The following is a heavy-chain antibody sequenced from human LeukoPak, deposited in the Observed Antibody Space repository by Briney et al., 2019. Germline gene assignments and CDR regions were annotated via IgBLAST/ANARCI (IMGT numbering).Heavy chain of an antibody. CDR2: IIPNLDSP. CDR3: ARGSSSWQIDY. J-gene: IGHJ4*02. CDR1: GGTFGKDA. Sequence: ASVRVSCKASGGTFGKDAFSWVRQAPGQGLEWMGGIIPNLDSPNYARTNQGRVTITADKSTNTSYMDMSSLSFADTAIYYCARGSSSWQIDYWGQGTLITVSS. D-gene: IGHD6-13*01. V-gene: IGHV1-69*06.